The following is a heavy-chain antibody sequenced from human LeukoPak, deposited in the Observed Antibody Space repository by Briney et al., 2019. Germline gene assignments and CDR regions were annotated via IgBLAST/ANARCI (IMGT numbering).Heavy chain of an antibody. J-gene: IGHJ6*02. CDR1: GYTFTSYD. CDR3: ARKYGDYSYYYYGMDV. Sequence: ASVKVSCKASGYTFTSYDINWGRQSTGQGLEWMGWMNPNSGNTGYAQKFQGRVTMTRNTSISTAYMELSSLRSEDTAVYYCARKYGDYSYYYYGMDVWGQGTTVTVSS. V-gene: IGHV1-8*01. D-gene: IGHD4-17*01. CDR2: MNPNSGNT.